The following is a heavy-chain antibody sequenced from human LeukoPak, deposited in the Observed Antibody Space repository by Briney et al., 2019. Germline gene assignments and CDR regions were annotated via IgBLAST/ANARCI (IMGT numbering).Heavy chain of an antibody. Sequence: SETLSLTCTVSGGSISSYYWSWIRQPPGKGLEWIGYIYYSGSTNYNPSLKSRVTISVDTSKNQFSLKLSSVTAADTAVYYCAREGLGDSSGYYYNHYYFDYWGQGTLVTVSS. D-gene: IGHD3-22*01. V-gene: IGHV4-59*01. CDR3: AREGLGDSSGYYYNHYYFDY. J-gene: IGHJ4*02. CDR2: IYYSGST. CDR1: GGSISSYY.